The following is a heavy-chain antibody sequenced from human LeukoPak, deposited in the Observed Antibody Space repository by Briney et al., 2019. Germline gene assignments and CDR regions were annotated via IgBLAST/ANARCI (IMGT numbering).Heavy chain of an antibody. V-gene: IGHV3-64D*06. CDR2: ISSNAHPT. Sequence: GGSLILSCSVFGFTFSSYAMHWVRQPPGKGLEYVSSISSNAHPTYYADSVKGRFTISRDNSKSTLYLQMSSLRPEDTAVYYCVKDRAVDYWGQGTLVTVSS. D-gene: IGHD3-10*01. CDR3: VKDRAVDY. CDR1: GFTFSSYA. J-gene: IGHJ4*02.